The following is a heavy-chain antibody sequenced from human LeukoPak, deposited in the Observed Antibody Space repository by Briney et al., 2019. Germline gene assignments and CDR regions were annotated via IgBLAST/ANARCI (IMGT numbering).Heavy chain of an antibody. Sequence: GGSLRLSCGASGFTFSAYAMSWVRQAPGKGLEWVSAISDSGASTYYADSVKGRFTISREHSTNTVYLQMSSLRADDTAVYYCAKFSGIWLYFPMDVWGQGTTVTVSS. J-gene: IGHJ6*02. CDR2: ISDSGAST. D-gene: IGHD3-10*01. CDR3: AKFSGIWLYFPMDV. CDR1: GFTFSAYA. V-gene: IGHV3-23*01.